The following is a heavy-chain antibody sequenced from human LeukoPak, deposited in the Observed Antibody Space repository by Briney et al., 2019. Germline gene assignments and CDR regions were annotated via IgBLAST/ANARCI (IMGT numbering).Heavy chain of an antibody. Sequence: ASVKVSCKASGYTFTSYYMHWVRQAPGQGLEWMGIINPSGGSTSYAQRFQGRVTMTRDTSTSTVYMELSSLTSEDMAVYYCAREQSDITVVAQAYFQYWGQGTLVTVSS. CDR3: AREQSDITVVAQAYFQY. CDR2: INPSGGST. V-gene: IGHV1-46*01. CDR1: GYTFTSYY. D-gene: IGHD6-19*01. J-gene: IGHJ1*01.